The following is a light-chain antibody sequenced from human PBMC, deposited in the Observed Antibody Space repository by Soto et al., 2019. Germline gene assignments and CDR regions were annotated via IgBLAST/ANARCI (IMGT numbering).Light chain of an antibody. J-gene: IGLJ1*01. CDR2: AVS. CDR3: SSYTNINTRACL. CDR1: SSDIGGYNS. Sequence: QSVLTQPASVSGSPGQSITISCTGTSSDIGGYNSVSWYQQHPGKAPKLVIYAVSNRPSGVSSRFSGSKSGNTASLTMSGLQAEDEAEYYCSSYTNINTRACLFGTGTKVTV. V-gene: IGLV2-14*01.